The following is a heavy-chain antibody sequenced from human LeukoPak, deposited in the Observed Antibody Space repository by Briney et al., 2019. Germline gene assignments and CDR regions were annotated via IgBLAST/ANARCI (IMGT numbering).Heavy chain of an antibody. V-gene: IGHV4-59*01. CDR3: AKLIGARRLPRDYYYYMDV. CDR1: GGSMSGYY. J-gene: IGHJ6*03. Sequence: SETLSLTCTVSGGSMSGYYWSWIRQPPGKGLEYIGYIYYSGSTNYNPSLKSRVTISIDTSKDQFSLTLSSVTAADTAVYYCAKLIGARRLPRDYYYYMDVWGKGTTVTVPS. D-gene: IGHD6-6*01. CDR2: IYYSGST.